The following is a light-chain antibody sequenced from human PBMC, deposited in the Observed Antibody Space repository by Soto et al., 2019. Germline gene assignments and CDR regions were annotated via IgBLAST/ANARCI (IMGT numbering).Light chain of an antibody. J-gene: IGLJ2*01. Sequence: QSALNQPASVSGSPGQSITISCTGTSSDVGGSDYVSWYQHHPHRAPKLLIYEVTKRPSGVPDRFSGSKSGNTASLTVSGLRAEDEADYYCSSHAGSINVAFGGGTKLTVL. CDR2: EVT. V-gene: IGLV2-8*01. CDR3: SSHAGSINVA. CDR1: SSDVGGSDY.